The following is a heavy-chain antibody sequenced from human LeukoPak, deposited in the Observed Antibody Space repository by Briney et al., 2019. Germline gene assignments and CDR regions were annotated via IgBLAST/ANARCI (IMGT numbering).Heavy chain of an antibody. CDR3: ARESHYDFWSGYSPSLLTYGMDV. J-gene: IGHJ6*02. Sequence: ASVTVSCKASGYTFTGYYMHWVRQAPGQGLEWMGWINPNSGGTNYAQKFQGRVTMTRDTSISTAYMELSRLRSDDTAVYYCARESHYDFWSGYSPSLLTYGMDVWGQGTTVTVSS. D-gene: IGHD3-3*01. V-gene: IGHV1-2*02. CDR1: GYTFTGYY. CDR2: INPNSGGT.